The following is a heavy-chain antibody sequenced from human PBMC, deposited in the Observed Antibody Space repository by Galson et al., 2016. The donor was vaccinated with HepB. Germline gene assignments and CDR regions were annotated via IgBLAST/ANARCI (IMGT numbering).Heavy chain of an antibody. CDR3: ARGDYGGYGLDV. CDR1: GFTFSNYA. D-gene: IGHD4-17*01. J-gene: IGHJ4*02. V-gene: IGHV3-30*04. Sequence: SLRLSCAASGFTFSNYAMHWVRQAPGKGLEWVAVMSHDGSNKYYADSVKGRFTISRNNSKKTLNLQMNSLRPEDTAFYYCARGDYGGYGLDVWGQGTLVTVSS. CDR2: MSHDGSNK.